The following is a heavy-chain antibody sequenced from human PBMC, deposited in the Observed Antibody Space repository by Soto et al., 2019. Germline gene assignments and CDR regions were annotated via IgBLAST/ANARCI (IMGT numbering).Heavy chain of an antibody. D-gene: IGHD2-21*01. V-gene: IGHV4-34*01. CDR3: ASLWQLGY. J-gene: IGHJ4*02. CDR2: INHSGST. CDR1: GGSFSGYY. Sequence: QVQLQQLGAGLLKPSETLSLTCAVYGGSFSGYYWSWIRQPPGKGLEWIGEINHSGSTNYNPSLKSRVTISVDTSKNQFSLKLSSVTAADTAVYYCASLWQLGYWGQGTLVTVSS.